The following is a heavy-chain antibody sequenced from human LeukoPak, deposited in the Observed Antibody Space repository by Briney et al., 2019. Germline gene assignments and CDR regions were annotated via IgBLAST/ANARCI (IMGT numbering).Heavy chain of an antibody. V-gene: IGHV4-34*01. D-gene: IGHD3-10*01. Sequence: SETLSLTCAVYGGSFSGYYWSWIRQPPGKGLEWIGEINHSGSTNYNPSLKSRVTISVDTSKNQFSLKLSSVTAADTAVYYCARGRVVRGVSVFDYWGQGTLVTVSS. J-gene: IGHJ4*02. CDR2: INHSGST. CDR3: ARGRVVRGVSVFDY. CDR1: GGSFSGYY.